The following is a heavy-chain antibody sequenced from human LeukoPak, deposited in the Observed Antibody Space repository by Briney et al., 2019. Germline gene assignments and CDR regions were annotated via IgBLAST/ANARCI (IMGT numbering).Heavy chain of an antibody. CDR3: AVSRGLFKDAFDI. V-gene: IGHV3-21*01. CDR2: ISSSSSYI. J-gene: IGHJ3*02. CDR1: GFTFSSYS. Sequence: PGGSLRLSCAASGFTFSSYSMNWVRQAPGKGLEWVSSISSSSSYIYYADSVKGRFTISRDNAKNSLYLQMNSLRAEDTAVYYCAVSRGLFKDAFDIWGQGTMVTVSS. D-gene: IGHD3-10*01.